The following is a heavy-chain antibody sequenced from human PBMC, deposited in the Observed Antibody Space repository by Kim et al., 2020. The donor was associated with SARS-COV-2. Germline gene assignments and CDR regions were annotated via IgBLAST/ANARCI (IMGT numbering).Heavy chain of an antibody. CDR1: GFTFSAYG. J-gene: IGHJ6*02. V-gene: IGHV3-23*01. D-gene: IGHD2-2*01. Sequence: GGSLRLSCAASGFTFSAYGMTWVRQAPGKGPEWVSSITDSGDKTSYADSMKGRFTNSRDNSKNTVYLQMNNLRVEDTATYYCAPTYPKHGVDVWGQGTTVIVSS. CDR3: APTYPKHGVDV. CDR2: ITDSGDKT.